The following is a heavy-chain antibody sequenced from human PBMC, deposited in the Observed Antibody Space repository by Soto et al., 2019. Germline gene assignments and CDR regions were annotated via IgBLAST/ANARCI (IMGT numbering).Heavy chain of an antibody. CDR3: ARGADYDILTGDQFYGMDV. Sequence: KPSETLSLTCTVSGGSISSYYWSWIRQPPGKGLEWIGYIYYSGSTNYNPSLKSRATISVDTSKNQFSLKLSSVTAADTAVYYCARGADYDILTGDQFYGMDVWGQGTTVTVSS. CDR1: GGSISSYY. V-gene: IGHV4-59*01. J-gene: IGHJ6*02. D-gene: IGHD3-9*01. CDR2: IYYSGST.